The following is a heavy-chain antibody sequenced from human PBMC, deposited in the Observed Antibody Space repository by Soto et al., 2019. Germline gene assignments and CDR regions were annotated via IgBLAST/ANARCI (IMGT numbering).Heavy chain of an antibody. Sequence: ASVKVSCKASGYTFTSYGISWVRQAPGQGLEWMGWISAYNGNTNYAQKLQGRVTMTTDTSTSTAYMELRSLRSDDTAVYYCARVSRRIAAAESWFDPWGQGTLVTVSS. V-gene: IGHV1-18*01. CDR3: ARVSRRIAAAESWFDP. CDR1: GYTFTSYG. J-gene: IGHJ5*02. CDR2: ISAYNGNT. D-gene: IGHD6-13*01.